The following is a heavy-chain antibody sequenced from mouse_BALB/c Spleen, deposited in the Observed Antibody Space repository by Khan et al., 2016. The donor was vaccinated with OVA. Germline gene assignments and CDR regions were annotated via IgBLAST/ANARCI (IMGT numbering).Heavy chain of an antibody. D-gene: IGHD1-2*01. V-gene: IGHV1S81*02. CDR3: TRNYGYYYFDY. CDR2: INPGNGGT. Sequence: VQLQQSGAELVKPGASVKLSCKASGYTLTRYYMYWVKQRPGQGLEWIGGINPGNGGTNLNEKFKNKATLTVDKSSTTVYMQLSSLTSEDSAVYYGTRNYGYYYFDYWGQGTTLTVSS. CDR1: GYTLTRYY. J-gene: IGHJ2*01.